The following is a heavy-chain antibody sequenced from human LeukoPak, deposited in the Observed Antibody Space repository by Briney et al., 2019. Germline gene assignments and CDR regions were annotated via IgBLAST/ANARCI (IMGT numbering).Heavy chain of an antibody. CDR1: GGSFSGYY. J-gene: IGHJ6*02. Sequence: SETLSLTCAVYGGSFSGYYWSWTRQPPGKGLEWIGEINHSGSTNYNPSLKSRVTISVDTSKNQFSLKLSSVTAADTAVYYCARGRLWGYYYYGMDVWGQGTTVTVSS. D-gene: IGHD4/OR15-4a*01. CDR3: ARGRLWGYYYYGMDV. V-gene: IGHV4-34*01. CDR2: INHSGST.